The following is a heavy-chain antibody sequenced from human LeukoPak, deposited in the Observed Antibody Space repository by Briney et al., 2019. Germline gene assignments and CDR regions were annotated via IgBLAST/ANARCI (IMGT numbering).Heavy chain of an antibody. CDR2: ISWYSGSI. CDR1: GFTFDDYA. V-gene: IGHV3-9*03. Sequence: GRSLRLSCAASGFTFDDYAMHWVRQAPGKGLEWVSGISWYSGSIGYADSVKGRFTISRDNAKNSLYLQMNSLRAEDMALYYCAKDSLRYYDSSGSTYYFDYWGQGTLVTVSS. CDR3: AKDSLRYYDSSGSTYYFDY. D-gene: IGHD3-22*01. J-gene: IGHJ4*02.